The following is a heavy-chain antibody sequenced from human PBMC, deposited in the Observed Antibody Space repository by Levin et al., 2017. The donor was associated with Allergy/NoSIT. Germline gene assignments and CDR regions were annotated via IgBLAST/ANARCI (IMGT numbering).Heavy chain of an antibody. CDR3: TRDRPTIVVVTATWADY. V-gene: IGHV3-49*04. CDR2: IRSKAYGGTT. J-gene: IGHJ4*02. Sequence: GGSLRLSCAASGFTFSSYAMSWVRQAPGKGLEWVGFIRSKAYGGTTEYAASVKGRFTISRDDSKSIAYLQMNSLKTEDTAVYYCTRDRPTIVVVTATWADYWGQGTLVTVSS. CDR1: GFTFSSYA. D-gene: IGHD2-21*02.